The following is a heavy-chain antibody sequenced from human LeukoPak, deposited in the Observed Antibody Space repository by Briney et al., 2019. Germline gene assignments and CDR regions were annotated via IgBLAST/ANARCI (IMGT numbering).Heavy chain of an antibody. CDR3: ARGDAFSGDH. V-gene: IGHV3-7*04. Sequence: AGGSLRLSCAVSGFTFSNFWMSWVRQAPGRGLEWVANIHPEGNEKYHVESVKGRFTISRDNAKNSLFLQMKGLRVEDTAVYYCARGDAFSGDHWGQGTLVTVSS. CDR2: IHPEGNEK. J-gene: IGHJ4*02. CDR1: GFTFSNFW.